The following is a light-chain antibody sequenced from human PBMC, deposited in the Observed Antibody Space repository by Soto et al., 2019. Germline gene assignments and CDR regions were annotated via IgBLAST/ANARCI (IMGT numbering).Light chain of an antibody. CDR1: QSVTSN. CDR3: QQYDQWPVT. CDR2: GAS. V-gene: IGKV3-15*01. Sequence: IVMTQSPATPSVSLGERVTYSYRPSQSVTSNLAWYQHKPGQAPRLVISGASTGATGIPARFSGGGSGTEFTLTINSLQSEDYAIYYCQQYDQWPVTFGGGTKVDIK. J-gene: IGKJ4*01.